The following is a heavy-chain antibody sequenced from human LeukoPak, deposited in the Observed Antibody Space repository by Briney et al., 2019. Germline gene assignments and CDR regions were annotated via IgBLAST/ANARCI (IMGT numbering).Heavy chain of an antibody. Sequence: NSSETLSLTCTVSGGSFSIYYWNWIRQPPGKGLEWIGYIYYSGSTNYNPSLKSRVTMLVDTSKNQFSLKLSSVTAADTAVYYCARGGFSGGILRYFDLWGRGTLVTVSS. CDR2: IYYSGST. CDR1: GGSFSIYY. V-gene: IGHV4-59*01. J-gene: IGHJ2*01. CDR3: ARGGFSGGILRYFDL. D-gene: IGHD2-15*01.